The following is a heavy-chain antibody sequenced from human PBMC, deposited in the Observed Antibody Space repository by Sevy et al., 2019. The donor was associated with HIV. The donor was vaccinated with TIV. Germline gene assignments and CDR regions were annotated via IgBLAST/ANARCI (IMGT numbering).Heavy chain of an antibody. Sequence: GGSLRLSCAASGFTFSRFWMSWVRQAPGKGLEWVANINQDGSERYYVDSVKGRFTISRDNAKNSLYLQMNSLRGEVTAVFFCARGGVLEWPLGPFDYWGQGTLVTVSS. CDR2: INQDGSER. CDR1: GFTFSRFW. CDR3: ARGGVLEWPLGPFDY. J-gene: IGHJ4*02. V-gene: IGHV3-7*03. D-gene: IGHD3-3*01.